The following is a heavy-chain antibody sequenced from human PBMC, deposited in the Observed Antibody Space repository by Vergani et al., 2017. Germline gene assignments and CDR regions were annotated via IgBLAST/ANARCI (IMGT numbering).Heavy chain of an antibody. J-gene: IGHJ5*02. CDR2: INHSGST. CDR1: GGSFSGYY. Sequence: QVQLQQWGAGLLKPSETLSLTCAVYGGSFSGYYWSWIRQPPGKGLEWIGEINHSGSTNYNPSLKSRVTISVDTSKNQFSLKLSYVTAADTAVYYCARLTDSSGYDRVHWFDPWGQGTLVTVYS. D-gene: IGHD3-22*01. CDR3: ARLTDSSGYDRVHWFDP. V-gene: IGHV4-34*01.